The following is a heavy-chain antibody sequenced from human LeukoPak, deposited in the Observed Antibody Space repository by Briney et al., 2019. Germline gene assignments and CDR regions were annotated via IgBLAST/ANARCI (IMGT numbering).Heavy chain of an antibody. Sequence: PGRSLRLSCAASGFTFDDYAMHWVRQAPGKGLEWVSGISWNSGSIGYADSVKGRFTISRDNAKNSLYLQMNSLRAEDTAVYYCAAAPHSYYYYYMDVWGKGTTVTVSS. J-gene: IGHJ6*03. D-gene: IGHD6-6*01. CDR2: ISWNSGSI. V-gene: IGHV3-9*01. CDR1: GFTFDDYA. CDR3: AAAPHSYYYYYMDV.